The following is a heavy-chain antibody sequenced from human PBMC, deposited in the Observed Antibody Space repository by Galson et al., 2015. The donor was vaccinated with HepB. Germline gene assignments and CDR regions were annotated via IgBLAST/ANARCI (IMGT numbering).Heavy chain of an antibody. Sequence: SLRLSCAASGFTFSSYTMNWVRQAPGKGLEWVSSIGGRSSYISYADSLKGPFTLSRDNPKNSLYLQMNSLRAEDTAVYYCARVGRMDVWGQGTTVIVSS. CDR1: GFTFSSYT. V-gene: IGHV3-21*01. CDR3: ARVGRMDV. CDR2: IGGRSSYI. J-gene: IGHJ6*02.